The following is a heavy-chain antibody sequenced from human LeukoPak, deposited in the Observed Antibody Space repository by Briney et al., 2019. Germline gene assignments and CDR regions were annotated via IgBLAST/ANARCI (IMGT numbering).Heavy chain of an antibody. CDR2: IYSGGST. D-gene: IGHD3-9*01. Sequence: GGSLRLSCAASGVTLSTYAMSWARQAPGKGLEWVSVIYSGGSTYYADSVKGRFTISRDNSKNTLYLQMNSLRAEDTAVYYCASALRYFDWSFDYWGQGTLVTVSS. V-gene: IGHV3-53*01. CDR3: ASALRYFDWSFDY. J-gene: IGHJ4*02. CDR1: GVTLSTYA.